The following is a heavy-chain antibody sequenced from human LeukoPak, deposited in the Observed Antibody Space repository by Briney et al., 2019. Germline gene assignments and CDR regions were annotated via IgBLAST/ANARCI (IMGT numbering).Heavy chain of an antibody. Sequence: ASVKVSCKASGYTFTSYYMRWVRQAPGQGLEWMGWINPNSGGTNYAQKFQGRVTMTRDTSISTAYMELSRLRSDDTAVYYCARSPRLRLKGNWFDPWGQGTLVTVSS. D-gene: IGHD2-21*01. J-gene: IGHJ5*02. V-gene: IGHV1-2*02. CDR2: INPNSGGT. CDR3: ARSPRLRLKGNWFDP. CDR1: GYTFTSYY.